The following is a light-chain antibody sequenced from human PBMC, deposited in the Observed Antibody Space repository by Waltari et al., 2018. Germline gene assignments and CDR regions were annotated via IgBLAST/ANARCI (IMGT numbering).Light chain of an antibody. Sequence: EIVLTQSPGTLSLSPGERATLSCRASPSLTSSYLAWYQQKPGQAPRLRIYGASSRATGIPDRFSGSGSGTDFTLTISRLDPEDFAVYYCQQYGNSPLTFGGGTKVDIK. CDR1: PSLTSSY. CDR2: GAS. J-gene: IGKJ4*01. CDR3: QQYGNSPLT. V-gene: IGKV3-20*01.